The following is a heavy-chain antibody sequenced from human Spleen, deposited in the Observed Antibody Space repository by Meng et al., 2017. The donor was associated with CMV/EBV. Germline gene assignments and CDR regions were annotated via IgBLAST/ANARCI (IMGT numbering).Heavy chain of an antibody. J-gene: IGHJ3*02. V-gene: IGHV6-1*01. D-gene: IGHD3-10*01. CDR1: GDSVSTDSAA. CDR2: TYYRSKWHN. CDR3: ARIWAAAFDI. Sequence: SCAISGDSVSTDSAAWTWIRQSPSRGLEWLGRTYYRSKWHNDYAVSVKSRISINPDTSRNQFSLQLNSVTPEDTAVYYCARIWAAAFDIWGQGTMVTVSS.